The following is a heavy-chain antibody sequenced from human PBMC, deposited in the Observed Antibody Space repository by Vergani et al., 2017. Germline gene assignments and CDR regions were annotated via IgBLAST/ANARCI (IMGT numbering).Heavy chain of an antibody. D-gene: IGHD4-11*01. CDR3: ARVNTETKGHLSYYYYIDV. CDR2: IDHTGRP. V-gene: IGHV4-34*01. Sequence: QVQLQQWGGGLLKPSETLSLTCVVNGGSFTSYHWTWIRQSPGEGLEWVGDIDHTGRPDYNPSLKSRLTISVDKSRNQFSLTLNSMTATDTAIYFCARVNTETKGHLSYYYYIDVWGQGTAVTVS. J-gene: IGHJ6*03. CDR1: GGSFTSYH.